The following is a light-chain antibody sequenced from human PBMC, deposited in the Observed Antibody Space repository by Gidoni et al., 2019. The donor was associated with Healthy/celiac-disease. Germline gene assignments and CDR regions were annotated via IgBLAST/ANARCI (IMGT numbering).Light chain of an antibody. Sequence: DIQMTQSPSSLSASVGDRVTITCKASQDISNYFNWYQQKPGKAPKPLIYDASNLETGVPTRFSGSGSGTDFTFTISSLQPEDIATYYCQQYDNLITFGQGTRLEIK. J-gene: IGKJ5*01. CDR3: QQYDNLIT. V-gene: IGKV1-33*01. CDR1: QDISNY. CDR2: DAS.